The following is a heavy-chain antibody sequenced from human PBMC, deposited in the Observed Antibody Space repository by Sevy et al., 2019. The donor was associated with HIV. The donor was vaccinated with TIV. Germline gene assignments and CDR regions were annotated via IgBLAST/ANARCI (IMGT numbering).Heavy chain of an antibody. CDR1: GGSISSSSYY. CDR2: IYYSGST. J-gene: IGHJ4*02. D-gene: IGHD3-9*01. V-gene: IGHV4-39*01. Sequence: SETLSLTCTVSGGSISSSSYYWGWIRQPQGKGLEWIGSIYYSGSTYYNPSLKSRVPISVDRSKNQFPLKLGFVTAADTAVYYCARHFGILTGYYIDYWGQGTLVTVSS. CDR3: ARHFGILTGYYIDY.